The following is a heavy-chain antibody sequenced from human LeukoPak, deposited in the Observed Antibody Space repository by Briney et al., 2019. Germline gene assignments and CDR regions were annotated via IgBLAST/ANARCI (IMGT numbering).Heavy chain of an antibody. V-gene: IGHV4-61*02. Sequence: SETLSLTCTVSGGSVSSGSYYWSWIRQPAGKGLERIGRIYTSGSTNYNPSLKSRVTISVDTSKNQFSLKLSSVTAADTAVYYCGGGMRNQDYFDYWGQGTLVTVSS. CDR1: GGSVSSGSYY. D-gene: IGHD1-14*01. CDR2: IYTSGST. J-gene: IGHJ4*02. CDR3: GGGMRNQDYFDY.